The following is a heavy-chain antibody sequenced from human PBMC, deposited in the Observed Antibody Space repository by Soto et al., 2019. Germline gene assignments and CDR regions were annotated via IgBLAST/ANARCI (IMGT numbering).Heavy chain of an antibody. Sequence: GESLKISCKGSGYSFTSYWISWVRQMPGKGLEWMGRIDPSDSYTNYSPSFQGHVTISADKSISTAYLQWSSLRASDTAMYYCAGAYYYDSSGYQVYYYYGMDVWGQGTTVTVSS. V-gene: IGHV5-10-1*01. CDR1: GYSFTSYW. CDR2: IDPSDSYT. J-gene: IGHJ6*02. CDR3: AGAYYYDSSGYQVYYYYGMDV. D-gene: IGHD3-22*01.